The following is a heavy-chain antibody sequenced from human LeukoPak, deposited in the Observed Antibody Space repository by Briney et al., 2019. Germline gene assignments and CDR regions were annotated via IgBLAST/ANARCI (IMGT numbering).Heavy chain of an antibody. CDR3: ASRRSSSSDNWFDP. J-gene: IGHJ5*02. CDR2: INSDGSST. D-gene: IGHD6-6*01. Sequence: GGSLRLSCAASGFTFSSYWMHWVRQAPGKGLVWVSRINSDGSSTSYADSVKGRFTISRDNAKNTLYLQMNSLRAEDTAVYYCASRRSSSSDNWFDPWGQGTLVTVPS. V-gene: IGHV3-74*01. CDR1: GFTFSSYW.